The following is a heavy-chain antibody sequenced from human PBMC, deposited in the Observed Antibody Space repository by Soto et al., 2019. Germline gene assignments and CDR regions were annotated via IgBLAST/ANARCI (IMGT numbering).Heavy chain of an antibody. CDR1: GDSFSSYY. D-gene: IGHD2-15*01. J-gene: IGHJ5*01. Sequence: SETLSLTCTVSGDSFSSYYWSRFRQPPGKGLEWIGYIYYSGSTNYNPSLKSRVTMSVDTSKNQFSLKLSFVTAADTAVYYCARVVRHCSGGSCVYWFDSWGQGTLVTVSS. CDR3: ARVVRHCSGGSCVYWFDS. V-gene: IGHV4-59*01. CDR2: IYYSGST.